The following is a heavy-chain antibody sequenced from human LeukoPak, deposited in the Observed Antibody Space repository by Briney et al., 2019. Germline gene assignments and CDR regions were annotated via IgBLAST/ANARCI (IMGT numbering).Heavy chain of an antibody. CDR1: GYTFTGYY. CDR2: ISAYNGNT. Sequence: GASVKVSCKASGYTFTGYYMHWVRQAPGQGLEWMGWISAYNGNTYYAQKLQGRVTMTTDTSTSTAYMELRSLRSDDTAVYYCARDLGGYYMDVWGKGTTVTVSS. J-gene: IGHJ6*03. CDR3: ARDLGGYYMDV. V-gene: IGHV1-18*04.